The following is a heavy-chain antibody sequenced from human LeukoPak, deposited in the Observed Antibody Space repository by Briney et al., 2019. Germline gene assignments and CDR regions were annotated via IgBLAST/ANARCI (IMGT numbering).Heavy chain of an antibody. CDR1: QFTFSNYD. Sequence: GGSLRLSCAASQFTFSNYDMSWVRQAPGRGLEWVSVVNSGGSSTSYADSVKGRFTISRDNSENTVYSQMNSLRAEDTAVYYCAKRGSGRYFDYWGQGTLVTVSS. J-gene: IGHJ4*02. CDR3: AKRGSGRYFDY. D-gene: IGHD5-12*01. V-gene: IGHV3-23*03. CDR2: VNSGGSST.